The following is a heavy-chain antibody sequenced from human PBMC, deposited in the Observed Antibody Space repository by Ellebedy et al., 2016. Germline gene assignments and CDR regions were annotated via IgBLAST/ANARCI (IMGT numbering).Heavy chain of an antibody. D-gene: IGHD3-22*01. CDR3: AKLAYRDSSGYYDFDY. CDR2: INTNTGNP. J-gene: IGHJ4*02. CDR1: GYTFTGYY. Sequence: ASVKVSCKASGYTFTGYYMHWVRQAPGQGLEWMGWINTNTGNPTYAQGFTGRFVFSLDTSVSTAYLQMNSLRAEDTAVYYCAKLAYRDSSGYYDFDYWGQGTLVTVSS. V-gene: IGHV7-4-1*02.